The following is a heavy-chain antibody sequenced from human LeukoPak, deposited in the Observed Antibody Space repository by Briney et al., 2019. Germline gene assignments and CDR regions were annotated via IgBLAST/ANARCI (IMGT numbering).Heavy chain of an antibody. CDR3: ATLKYAVT. Sequence: PGGSLILSCAASGFTFSIYVMSWVRQAPGKGLEWVSGISDSGGSTYYADSVKGRFTISRDNSKNTLYLQMNNLRAEDTAVYYCATLKYAVTWGQGTLVTVSS. V-gene: IGHV3-23*01. J-gene: IGHJ5*02. CDR1: GFTFSIYV. CDR2: ISDSGGST. D-gene: IGHD6-19*01.